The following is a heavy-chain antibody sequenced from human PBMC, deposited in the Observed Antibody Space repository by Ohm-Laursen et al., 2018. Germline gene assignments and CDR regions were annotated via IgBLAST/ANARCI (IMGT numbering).Heavy chain of an antibody. Sequence: SLRLSCAASGFTFSSYGMHWVRQAPGKGLEWVAVISYDGSNKYYADSVKGRFTISRDNSKNTLYLQMNSLRAEDTAVYYCAKDVSGGYYDSSGYCFQHWGQGTLVTVSS. CDR1: GFTFSSYG. CDR3: AKDVSGGYYDSSGYCFQH. J-gene: IGHJ1*01. V-gene: IGHV3-30*18. CDR2: ISYDGSNK. D-gene: IGHD3-22*01.